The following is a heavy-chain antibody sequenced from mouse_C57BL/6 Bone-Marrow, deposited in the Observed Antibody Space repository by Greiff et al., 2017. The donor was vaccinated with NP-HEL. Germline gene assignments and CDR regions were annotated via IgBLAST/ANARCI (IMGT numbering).Heavy chain of an antibody. CDR2: ISDGGSYT. V-gene: IGHV5-4*01. D-gene: IGHD1-1*01. J-gene: IGHJ2*01. Sequence: DVMLVESGGGLVKPGGSLKLSCAASGFTFSSYAMSWVRQTPEKRLEWVATISDGGSYTYYPDNVKGRFTISRDNAKNNLYLQMSHLKSEDTAMYYCARDPLYYYGSSSYYFDYWGQGTTLTVSS. CDR1: GFTFSSYA. CDR3: ARDPLYYYGSSSYYFDY.